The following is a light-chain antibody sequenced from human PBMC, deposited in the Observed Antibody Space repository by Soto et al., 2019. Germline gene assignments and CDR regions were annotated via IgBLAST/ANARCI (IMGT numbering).Light chain of an antibody. CDR1: QTISSN. CDR2: GAS. J-gene: IGKJ4*01. CDR3: QQYDNWPPT. Sequence: EILMTQSPATLSVSPGERATLSCRASQTISSNLAWYQHKPGQAPRLLFYGASNRATGIPARFTGSGSGTEFTLTISSLQSEDFEVYSCQQYDNWPPTFGGGTKVDIX. V-gene: IGKV3-15*01.